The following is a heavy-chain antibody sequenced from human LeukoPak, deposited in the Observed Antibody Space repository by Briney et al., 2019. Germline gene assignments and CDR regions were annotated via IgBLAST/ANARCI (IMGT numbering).Heavy chain of an antibody. Sequence: PGGSLRLSCAASGFNFHDYGMNWVRQAPGKGLEWVSSISRSASNIYYADSVKGRFTISRDNAKNSFYLQMNSLRAEDTAVFYRARDPEGFGATYFDYWGQGTLVTVSS. CDR2: ISRSASNI. D-gene: IGHD3-16*01. V-gene: IGHV3-21*01. J-gene: IGHJ4*02. CDR1: GFNFHDYG. CDR3: ARDPEGFGATYFDY.